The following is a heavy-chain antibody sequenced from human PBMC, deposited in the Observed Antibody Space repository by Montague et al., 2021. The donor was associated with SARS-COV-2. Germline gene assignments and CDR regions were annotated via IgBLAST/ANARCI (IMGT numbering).Heavy chain of an antibody. CDR2: IYYSGST. D-gene: IGHD5-18*01. V-gene: IGHV4-59*01. CDR1: GGSISSYY. Sequence: SETLSLTCTVPGGSISSYYWSWIRQPPGKGLEWIGYIYYSGSTNXXPSLKSRVTISVDTSKNQFSLKLSSVTAADTAVYYCARGNTWEGYSYGFDYWGQGTLVTVSS. J-gene: IGHJ4*02. CDR3: ARGNTWEGYSYGFDY.